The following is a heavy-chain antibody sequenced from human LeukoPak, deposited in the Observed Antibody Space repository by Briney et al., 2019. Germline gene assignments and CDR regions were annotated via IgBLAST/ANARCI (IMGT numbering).Heavy chain of an antibody. CDR3: ARHRGTIFGMVMYNWFDP. Sequence: GESLKISCDASGYSFTSYWIGWVRQMPGKGLEWVALIYPVDSDTRYNPSFQGQVTISADKSINTVYLQWNSLKASDSAMYYCARHRGTIFGMVMYNWFDPWGQGTLVTVSS. V-gene: IGHV5-51*01. J-gene: IGHJ5*02. CDR2: IYPVDSDT. CDR1: GYSFTSYW. D-gene: IGHD3-3*01.